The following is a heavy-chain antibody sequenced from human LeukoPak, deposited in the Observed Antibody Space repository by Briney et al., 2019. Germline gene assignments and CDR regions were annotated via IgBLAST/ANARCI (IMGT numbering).Heavy chain of an antibody. V-gene: IGHV3-21*01. J-gene: IGHJ5*02. D-gene: IGHD6-13*01. Sequence: GGSLRLSCAASGFTFSSYSMNWVRQAPGKGLEWVSSISSSSSYIYYADSVKGRFTISRDSAKNSLYLQMNSLRAEDTAVYYCARGIAAAGTWFDPWGQGTLVTV. CDR2: ISSSSSYI. CDR1: GFTFSSYS. CDR3: ARGIAAAGTWFDP.